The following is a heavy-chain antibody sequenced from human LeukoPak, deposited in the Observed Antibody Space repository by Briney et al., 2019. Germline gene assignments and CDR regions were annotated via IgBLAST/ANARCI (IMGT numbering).Heavy chain of an antibody. D-gene: IGHD6-19*01. CDR1: GFTFSSYA. CDR2: ISGSGGST. J-gene: IGHJ4*02. CDR3: ARAIEAGLPPDY. Sequence: GGSLRLSCAASGFTFSSYAMSWVRQAPGKGLEWVSAISGSGGSTYYADSVKGRFTISRDNSKNTLYLQMNSLRAEDTALYYCARAIEAGLPPDYWGQGTLVTVSS. V-gene: IGHV3-23*01.